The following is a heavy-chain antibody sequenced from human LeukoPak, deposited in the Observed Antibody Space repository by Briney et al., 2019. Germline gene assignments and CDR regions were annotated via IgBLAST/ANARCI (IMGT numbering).Heavy chain of an antibody. CDR1: GFTFSSYS. J-gene: IGHJ6*02. V-gene: IGHV3-21*01. CDR3: ARGKRAYDSYGMDV. CDR2: ISSSSSYI. Sequence: GGSLRLSCAASGFTFSSYSMNWVRQAPGKGLEWVSSISSSSSYIYYADSVKGRFTISRDNAKNSLYLQMNSLRAEDTAVYYCARGKRAYDSYGMDVWGQGTTVTVFS.